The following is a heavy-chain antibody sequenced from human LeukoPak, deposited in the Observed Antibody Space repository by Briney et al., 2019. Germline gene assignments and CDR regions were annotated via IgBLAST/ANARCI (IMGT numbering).Heavy chain of an antibody. Sequence: PGGSLRLSCTASGFTFGDYAMSWFRQAPGKGLEWVGFIRSKAYGGTTEYAASVKGRFTISRDDSKSIAYLHMNSLKTEDTAVYYCTRDFDSSGYIDYWGQGTLVTVSS. J-gene: IGHJ4*02. CDR2: IRSKAYGGTT. CDR1: GFTFGDYA. V-gene: IGHV3-49*03. D-gene: IGHD3-22*01. CDR3: TRDFDSSGYIDY.